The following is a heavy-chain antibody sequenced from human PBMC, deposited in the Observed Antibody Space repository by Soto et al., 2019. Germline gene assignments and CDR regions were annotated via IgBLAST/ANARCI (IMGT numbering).Heavy chain of an antibody. J-gene: IGHJ4*02. D-gene: IGHD3-16*02. CDR2: ISWDGGST. CDR1: GFTFDDYT. Sequence: GGSLRLSCAASGFTFDDYTMHWVRQAPGKGLEWVSLISWDGGSTYYADSVKGRFTISRDNSKTSLYLQMNSLRTEATALYYCAKDRGVWGSYRYFDYWGQGTLVTVSS. V-gene: IGHV3-43*01. CDR3: AKDRGVWGSYRYFDY.